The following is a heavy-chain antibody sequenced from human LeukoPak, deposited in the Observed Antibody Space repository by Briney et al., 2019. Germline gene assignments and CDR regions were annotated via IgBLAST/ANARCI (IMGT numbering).Heavy chain of an antibody. CDR3: ARATGTTSVVMDY. D-gene: IGHD1-7*01. CDR2: ISGSSLTI. V-gene: IGHV3-48*01. CDR1: GFSFSSYS. Sequence: GGSLGLSCAASGFSFSSYSLNWVRQAPGKGLEWVSYISGSSLTIYYADSVKGRFTIFRDNAKNSVYLQMDGLGAEDTAVYYCARATGTTSVVMDYWGQGTLVTVSS. J-gene: IGHJ4*02.